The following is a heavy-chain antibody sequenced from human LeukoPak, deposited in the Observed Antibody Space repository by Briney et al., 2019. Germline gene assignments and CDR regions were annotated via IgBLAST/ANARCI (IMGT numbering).Heavy chain of an antibody. Sequence: GGSLRLSCAASGFTFTTYAMGWVRQAPGKGLEWVAVIWDDGSEKYYADSVKGRFSISRDNSKNTLYLQVNSLRAEDTAVYYCARARTYYGSDDAFDIWGQGTMVTVSS. J-gene: IGHJ3*02. V-gene: IGHV3-33*08. CDR3: ARARTYYGSDDAFDI. CDR2: IWDDGSEK. CDR1: GFTFTTYA. D-gene: IGHD3-10*01.